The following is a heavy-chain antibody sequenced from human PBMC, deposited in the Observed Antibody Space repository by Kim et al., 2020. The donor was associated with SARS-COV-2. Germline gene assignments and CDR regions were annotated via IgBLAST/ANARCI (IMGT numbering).Heavy chain of an antibody. CDR2: I. Sequence: IYYADSVKGRFTISRDTAKNSLYLQMNSLRAEDTAVYYCARVCAVRGLCYWGQGTLVTVSS. CDR3: ARVCAVRGLCY. D-gene: IGHD2-21*01. V-gene: IGHV3-21*01. J-gene: IGHJ4*02.